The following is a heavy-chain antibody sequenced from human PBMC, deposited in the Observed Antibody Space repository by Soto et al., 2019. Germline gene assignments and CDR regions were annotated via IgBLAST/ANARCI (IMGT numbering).Heavy chain of an antibody. V-gene: IGHV3-23*01. CDR3: AKYVVVTAILHYYYYGMDV. J-gene: IGHJ6*02. Sequence: HPGGSLRLSCAASGFTFSSYAMSWVRQAPGKGLEWVSAISGSGGSTYYADSVKGRFTISRDNSKNTLYLQMNSLRAEDTAVYYCAKYVVVTAILHYYYYGMDVWGQGTTVTVSS. D-gene: IGHD2-21*02. CDR2: ISGSGGST. CDR1: GFTFSSYA.